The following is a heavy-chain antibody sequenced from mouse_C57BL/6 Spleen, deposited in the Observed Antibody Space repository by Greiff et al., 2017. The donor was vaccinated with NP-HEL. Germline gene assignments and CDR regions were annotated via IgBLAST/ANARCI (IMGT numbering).Heavy chain of an antibody. Sequence: VKLQQSGAELVMPGASVKLSCKASGYTFTSYWMHWVKQRPGQGLEWIGEIDPSDSYTNYNQKFKGKSTLTVDKSSSTAYMQLSSLTSEDSAVYYCARFYGSSSWFAYWGQGTLVTVSA. V-gene: IGHV1-69*01. CDR1: GYTFTSYW. CDR2: IDPSDSYT. J-gene: IGHJ3*01. D-gene: IGHD1-1*01. CDR3: ARFYGSSSWFAY.